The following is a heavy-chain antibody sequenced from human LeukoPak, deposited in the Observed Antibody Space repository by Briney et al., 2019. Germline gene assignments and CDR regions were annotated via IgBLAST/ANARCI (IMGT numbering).Heavy chain of an antibody. D-gene: IGHD3-9*01. CDR1: GYTFTSYA. J-gene: IGHJ6*02. CDR3: ARARDILTGYYPSYYYYYGMDV. CDR2: INTNTGNP. Sequence: ASVKVSCKASGYTFTSYAMNWVRQAPGQGLEWMGWINTNTGNPTYAQGFTGRFVFSLDTSVSTAYLQISSLKAEGTAVYYCARARDILTGYYPSYYYYYGMDVWGQGTTVTVSS. V-gene: IGHV7-4-1*02.